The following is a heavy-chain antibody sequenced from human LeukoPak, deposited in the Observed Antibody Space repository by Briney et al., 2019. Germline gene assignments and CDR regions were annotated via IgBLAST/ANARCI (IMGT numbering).Heavy chain of an antibody. J-gene: IGHJ3*02. CDR3: ASLEVGRNDAFDI. CDR1: GGSFSGYY. D-gene: IGHD2-15*01. V-gene: IGHV4-34*01. CDR2: INHSGST. Sequence: SEALSLTCAVYGGSFSGYYWSWIRQPPGKGLEWIGEINHSGSTNYNPSLKSRVTISVDTSKNQFSLKLSSVTAADTAVYYCASLEVGRNDAFDIWGQGTMVTVSS.